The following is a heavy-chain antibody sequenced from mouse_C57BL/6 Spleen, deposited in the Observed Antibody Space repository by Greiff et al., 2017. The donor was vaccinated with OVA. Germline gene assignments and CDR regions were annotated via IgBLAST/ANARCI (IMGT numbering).Heavy chain of an antibody. D-gene: IGHD1-1*01. CDR3: AREVDYGSSYVWFAY. V-gene: IGHV1-64*01. CDR2: IHPNSGST. CDR1: GYTFTSYW. Sequence: QVQLQQSGAELVKPGASVKLSCKASGYTFTSYWMHWVKQRPGQGLEWIGMIHPNSGSTNYNEKFKSKATLTVDKSSSTAHMQLSSLTSEDSAVYYCAREVDYGSSYVWFAYWGQGTLVTVSA. J-gene: IGHJ3*01.